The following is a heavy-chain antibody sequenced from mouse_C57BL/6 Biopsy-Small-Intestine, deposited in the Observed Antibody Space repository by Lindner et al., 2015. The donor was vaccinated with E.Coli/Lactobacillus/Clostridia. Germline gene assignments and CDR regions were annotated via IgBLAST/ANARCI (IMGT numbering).Heavy chain of an antibody. Sequence: VQLQESGPELVKPGASVKMSCKASGYSFTFNNMHWVKQSHEKSLEWIGCIDPYIGTTIYNQKFKGKATLTVDKSSSTAYMQLNSLTSEDSALYYCARLGTGYYLDYWGQGTTLTVSS. V-gene: IGHV1-39*01. CDR3: ARLGTGYYLDY. CDR1: GYSFTFNN. D-gene: IGHD4-1*01. CDR2: IDPYIGTT. J-gene: IGHJ2*01.